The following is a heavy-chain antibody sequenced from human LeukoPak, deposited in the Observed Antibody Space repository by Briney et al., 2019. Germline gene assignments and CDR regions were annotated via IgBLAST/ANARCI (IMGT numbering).Heavy chain of an antibody. CDR3: ATLGGHSLAAQNGY. D-gene: IGHD3-16*01. Sequence: ASVKVSCKASGYTFTVYFMHWVRQAPGQGLEWVGLMNPDNGGTHYAQKFQGRVTMTRDSSINTAYTELSRLTSDDTAVYYCATLGGHSLAAQNGYWGQGTLVTVSS. CDR1: GYTFTVYF. J-gene: IGHJ4*02. V-gene: IGHV1-2*02. CDR2: MNPDNGGT.